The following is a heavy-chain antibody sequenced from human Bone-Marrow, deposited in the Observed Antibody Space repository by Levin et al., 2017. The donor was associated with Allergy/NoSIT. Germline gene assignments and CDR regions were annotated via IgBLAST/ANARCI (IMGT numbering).Heavy chain of an antibody. V-gene: IGHV4-34*01. J-gene: IGHJ4*02. Sequence: SQTLSLTCAVYGGSFSGYYWSWIRQPPGKGLEWIGEINHSGSTNYNPSLKSRVTISVDTSKNQFSLKLSSVTAADTAVYYCASYGDDGFYFDYWGQGTLVTVSS. CDR2: INHSGST. CDR1: GGSFSGYY. D-gene: IGHD4-17*01. CDR3: ASYGDDGFYFDY.